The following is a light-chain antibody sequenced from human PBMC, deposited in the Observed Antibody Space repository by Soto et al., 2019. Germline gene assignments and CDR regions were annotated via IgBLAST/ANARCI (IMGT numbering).Light chain of an antibody. J-gene: IGKJ2*01. Sequence: DVVMTQSPLSSLVALGQPASISCRSSQSLVSGNGNTYLSWLQVRPGQPPRLLIYKISRRFSGVPDRFIGSGAGTDFTLKINEVDAADVGLYYCMQATHLPFTFGQGTRLEIK. V-gene: IGKV2-24*01. CDR3: MQATHLPFT. CDR1: QSLVSGNGNTY. CDR2: KIS.